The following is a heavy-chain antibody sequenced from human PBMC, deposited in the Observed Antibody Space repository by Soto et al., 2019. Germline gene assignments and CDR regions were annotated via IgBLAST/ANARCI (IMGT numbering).Heavy chain of an antibody. Sequence: EVQLVESGGGLVNPGGSLRLSCAASGFTFMHGWMSWVRQPPGKVLEWGDRTKSKTDGGTPNYASPVKGRFTISRDDSNNTLYVQMHSLKTEDTAVYYCTTYPSEYRRDYWGQETLLAVS. CDR2: TKSKTDGGTP. CDR1: GFTFMHGW. V-gene: IGHV3-15*06. D-gene: IGHD5-12*01. CDR3: TTYPSEYRRDY. J-gene: IGHJ4*02.